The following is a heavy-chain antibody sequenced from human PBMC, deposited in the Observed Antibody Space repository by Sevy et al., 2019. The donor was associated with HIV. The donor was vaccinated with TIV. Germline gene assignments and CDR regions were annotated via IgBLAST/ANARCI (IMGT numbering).Heavy chain of an antibody. J-gene: IGHJ5*02. CDR1: GYIFTNNW. Sequence: GESLKISCKGSGYIFTNNWIGWVRQIPGKGLEWMGIIHPDDSAIRYSPSFQGQVTISVDKSISTAYLQWSSLKASDTAMYYCARQTNYYASRAYSGWFDPWGQRTLVTVSS. V-gene: IGHV5-51*01. D-gene: IGHD3-22*01. CDR2: IHPDDSAI. CDR3: ARQTNYYASRAYSGWFDP.